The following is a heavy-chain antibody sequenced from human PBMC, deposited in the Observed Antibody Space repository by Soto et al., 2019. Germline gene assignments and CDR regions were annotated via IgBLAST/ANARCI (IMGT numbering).Heavy chain of an antibody. J-gene: IGHJ4*02. CDR2: VSPGDSDT. Sequence: GESLKISCKGSGYSFSNYWIAWVRQMPGKGLEWMGIVSPGDSDTTYSPSFEGQVTISADKSISTAYLHWSSLQASDNAMYYCGRRGDGYNYYVDYWGQGTLVTVSS. CDR1: GYSFSNYW. CDR3: GRRGDGYNYYVDY. D-gene: IGHD5-12*01. V-gene: IGHV5-51*01.